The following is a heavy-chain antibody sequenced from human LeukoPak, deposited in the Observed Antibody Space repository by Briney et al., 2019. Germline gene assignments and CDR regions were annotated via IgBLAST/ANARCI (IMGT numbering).Heavy chain of an antibody. V-gene: IGHV3-33*01. D-gene: IGHD5-12*01. CDR1: GFTFSSYG. CDR2: IWYDGSNK. Sequence: PGGSLRLSCAASGFTFSSYGMHWVRQAPGKGLEWVAVIWYDGSNKYYADSVKGRFTISRDNSKNTLYLQMNSLRAEDTAVYYCARARWLPTAHDAFDIWGQGTMVTVSS. J-gene: IGHJ3*02. CDR3: ARARWLPTAHDAFDI.